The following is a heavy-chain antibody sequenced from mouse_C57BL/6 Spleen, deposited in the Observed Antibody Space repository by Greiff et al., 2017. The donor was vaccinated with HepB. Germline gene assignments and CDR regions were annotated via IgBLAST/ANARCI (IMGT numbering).Heavy chain of an antibody. CDR3: TRDREYGNYRYAMDY. Sequence: EVKLMESGEGLVKPGGSLKLSCAASGFTFSSYAMSWVRQTPEKRLEWVAYISSGGDYIYYADTVKGRFTISRDNARNPLYLQMRSLKSEDTAMYYCTRDREYGNYRYAMDYWGQGTSVTVSS. CDR2: ISSGGDYI. J-gene: IGHJ4*01. D-gene: IGHD2-10*02. V-gene: IGHV5-9-1*02. CDR1: GFTFSSYA.